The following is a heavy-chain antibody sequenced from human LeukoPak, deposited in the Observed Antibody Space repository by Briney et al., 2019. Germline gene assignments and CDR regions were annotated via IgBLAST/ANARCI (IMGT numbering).Heavy chain of an antibody. CDR2: IYYSGST. CDR1: GGSISSYY. CDR3: ARDRGYSNYFDY. Sequence: SETLSLTCTVSGGSISSYYWSWIRQPPGKGLEWIGYIYYSGSTNYNPSLKSRVTISVDTSKNQFSLKLSSVTAADTAVYYCARDRGYSNYFDYWGQGTLVTVSS. J-gene: IGHJ4*02. D-gene: IGHD5-18*01. V-gene: IGHV4-59*01.